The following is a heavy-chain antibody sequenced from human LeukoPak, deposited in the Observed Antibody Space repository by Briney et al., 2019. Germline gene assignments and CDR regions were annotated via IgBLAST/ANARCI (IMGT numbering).Heavy chain of an antibody. V-gene: IGHV3-7*01. D-gene: IGHD3-10*01. CDR2: IKQDGSEK. CDR3: ARGPAPFGELGIDY. Sequence: GGSLRLSCAASGFTFSSYWMSWVRQAPGKGLEWVANIKQDGSEKYYVDSVKGRFTISRDNAKNSLYLQMNSLRAEDTAVYYCARGPAPFGELGIDYWGQGTLVTVSS. CDR1: GFTFSSYW. J-gene: IGHJ4*02.